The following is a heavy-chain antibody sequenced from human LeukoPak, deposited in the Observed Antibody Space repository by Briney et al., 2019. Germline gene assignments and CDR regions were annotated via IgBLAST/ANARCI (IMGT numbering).Heavy chain of an antibody. CDR1: GYSFTSYW. V-gene: IGHV5-51*01. Sequence: GESLKISCKGSGYSFTSYWIGWVRQVPGKGLEWMGIIYPGDSDTRYSPSFQGQVTISADKSISTAYLQWSSLKASDTAMYYCARRYCSSTSXYSDHPXXXWFDPWGQGTLVTVS. CDR2: IYPGDSDT. J-gene: IGHJ5*02. CDR3: ARRYCSSTSXYSDHPXXXWFDP. D-gene: IGHD2-2*02.